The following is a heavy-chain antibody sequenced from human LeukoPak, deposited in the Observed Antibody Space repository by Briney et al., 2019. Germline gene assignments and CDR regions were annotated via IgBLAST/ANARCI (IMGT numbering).Heavy chain of an antibody. CDR1: GGSISSYY. CDR2: IYYSGST. V-gene: IGHV4-59*01. CDR3: ARVLGGYRAPNWFDP. J-gene: IGHJ5*02. D-gene: IGHD3-16*01. Sequence: SETLSLTCTVSGGSISSYYWSWIRQPTGKGLEWIGYIYYSGSTNYNPSLKSRVTISVDTSKHQFSLKLSSVTAADTAVYYCARVLGGYRAPNWFDPWGQGTLVTVSS.